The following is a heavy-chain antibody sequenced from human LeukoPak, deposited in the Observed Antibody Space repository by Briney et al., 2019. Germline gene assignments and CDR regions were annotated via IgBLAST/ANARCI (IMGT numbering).Heavy chain of an antibody. Sequence: GGSLRLSCAASGFTFSSYGMHWVRQAPGKGLEWVAVISYDGSNKYYAVSVKGRFTISRDNSKNTLYLQMNSLRAEDTAVYYCARDLYDFIVVVPAAIPLGYMDVWGKGTTVTVSS. CDR3: ARDLYDFIVVVPAAIPLGYMDV. J-gene: IGHJ6*03. D-gene: IGHD2-2*02. CDR2: ISYDGSNK. V-gene: IGHV3-30*19. CDR1: GFTFSSYG.